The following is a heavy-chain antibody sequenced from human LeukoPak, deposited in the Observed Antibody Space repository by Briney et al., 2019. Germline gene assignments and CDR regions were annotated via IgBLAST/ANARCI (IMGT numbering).Heavy chain of an antibody. J-gene: IGHJ4*02. CDR3: ARAVYGSGSYRDY. CDR2: MNPNSGNT. D-gene: IGHD3-10*01. Sequence: GASVKVSCKASGSTFNDYYMNWVRQATGQGLEWMGWMNPNSGNTGYAQKFQGRVTMTRNTSISTAYMELSSLRSEDTAVYYCARAVYGSGSYRDYWGQGTLVTVSS. V-gene: IGHV1-8*02. CDR1: GSTFNDYY.